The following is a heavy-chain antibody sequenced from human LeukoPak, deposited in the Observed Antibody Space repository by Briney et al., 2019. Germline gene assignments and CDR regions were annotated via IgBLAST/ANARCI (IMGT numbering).Heavy chain of an antibody. CDR2: ISNTGSNT. D-gene: IGHD2-15*01. V-gene: IGHV3-21*01. CDR3: ARGRLSGYCSGAECYSGY. Sequence: PGGSLRLSCVASGFTFSTFGMNWVRQAPGKGLEWVSSISNTGSNTYYADSLKGRFTISRDNAKDSLYLQMNSLRADDTAVYYCARGRLSGYCSGAECYSGYWGQGTLVTVSS. CDR1: GFTFSTFG. J-gene: IGHJ4*02.